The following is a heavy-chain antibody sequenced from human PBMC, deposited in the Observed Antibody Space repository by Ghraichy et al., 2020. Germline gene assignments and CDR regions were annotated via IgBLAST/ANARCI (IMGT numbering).Heavy chain of an antibody. V-gene: IGHV3-23*01. CDR3: ARDVRSCTTSNCPNWFDP. CDR1: GFTFRNYA. D-gene: IGHD2-2*01. CDR2: ISGSGVNT. J-gene: IGHJ5*02. Sequence: GGSLRLSCAASGFTFRNYAISWVRQAPGKGLEWVSAISGSGVNTYYADSVQGRFTISRDNSKNTLYLQMNSLRSEDTAVYYCARDVRSCTTSNCPNWFDPWGQGTLVTVSS.